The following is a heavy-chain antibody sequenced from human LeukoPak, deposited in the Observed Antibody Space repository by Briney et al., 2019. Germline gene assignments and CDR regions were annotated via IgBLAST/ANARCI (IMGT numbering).Heavy chain of an antibody. CDR1: GFTFSSCA. D-gene: IGHD6-19*01. J-gene: IGHJ5*02. Sequence: GGSLRLSCAASGFTFSSCAMSWVRQAPGKGLEWVSAISGSGGSTYYADSVKGRFTISRDNSKNTLYLQMNSLRAEDTAVYYCAKLVAVAGGNWFDPWGQGTLVTVSS. V-gene: IGHV3-23*01. CDR2: ISGSGGST. CDR3: AKLVAVAGGNWFDP.